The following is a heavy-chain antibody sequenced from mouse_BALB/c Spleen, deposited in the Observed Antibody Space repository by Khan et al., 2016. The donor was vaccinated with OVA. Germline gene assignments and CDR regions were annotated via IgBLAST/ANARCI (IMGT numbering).Heavy chain of an antibody. CDR1: GYTFTDYN. CDR2: IYPYNGGT. D-gene: IGHD1-1*01. V-gene: IGHV1S29*02. J-gene: IGHJ1*01. Sequence: EVQLQESRPEVVKPGASVKISCKASGYTFTDYNMHWVKQSHGKSLEWIGYIYPYNGGTGYSQKFKSKATLTVDNSSSTAYMELRSLTSEDSTVYYCAKGSSWYFDVWGAGTTVTVSS. CDR3: AKGSSWYFDV.